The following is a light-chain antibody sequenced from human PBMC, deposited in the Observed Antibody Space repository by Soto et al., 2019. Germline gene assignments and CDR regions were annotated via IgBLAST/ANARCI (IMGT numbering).Light chain of an antibody. CDR1: SSDVGTYNY. CDR3: ATWDSSLSAVV. CDR2: DVS. V-gene: IGLV2-11*01. J-gene: IGLJ2*01. Sequence: QSALTQPRSVSGPPGQSVSISCSGTSSDVGTYNYVSWYQQHPGKAPKLMIYDVSKRPSGVPDRFSGSKSGNTASLTISGLQAEDEADYYCATWDSSLSAVVVGGGTKVTVL.